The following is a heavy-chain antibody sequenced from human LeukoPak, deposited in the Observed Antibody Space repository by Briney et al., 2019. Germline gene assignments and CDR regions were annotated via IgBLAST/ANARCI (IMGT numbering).Heavy chain of an antibody. Sequence: PGGSLRLSCAASGFSFSRYEMNWVRQAPGKGLEWVSYISSSVSSIYYADSVKGRFTISRDNAKNSLYLQMNSLRAEDTAVYYCAIIGAMGAFDIWGQGTKVTVSS. CDR1: GFSFSRYE. V-gene: IGHV3-48*03. J-gene: IGHJ3*02. D-gene: IGHD2-2*01. CDR3: AIIGAMGAFDI. CDR2: ISSSVSSI.